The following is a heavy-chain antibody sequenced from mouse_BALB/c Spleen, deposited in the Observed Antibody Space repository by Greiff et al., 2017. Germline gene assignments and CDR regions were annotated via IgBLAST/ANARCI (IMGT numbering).Heavy chain of an antibody. D-gene: IGHD1-1*02. J-gene: IGHJ1*01. CDR2: IDPETGGT. CDR3: TSGGNSNGTFKV. CDR1: GYTFTDYE. V-gene: IGHV1-15*01. Sequence: QVQLQQCGAELVRPGASVTLSCKASGYTFTDYEMHWVKQTPVHGLEWIGTIDPETGGTAYNQKFKVKATLTADKSYSTAYMELRSLTSEDSAVYYGTSGGNSNGTFKVGGAGTTVTVSS.